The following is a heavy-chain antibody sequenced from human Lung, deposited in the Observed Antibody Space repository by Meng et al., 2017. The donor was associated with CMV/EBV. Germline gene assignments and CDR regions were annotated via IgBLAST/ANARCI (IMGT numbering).Heavy chain of an antibody. Sequence: SVXVSXKASGGTFSSYAISWVRQAPGQGLEWMGGIIPIFGTANYAQKFQGRVTITTDESTSTAYMELSSLRSEDTAVYYWARGRDSWSGSGGMDVWGHGTTVTVSS. J-gene: IGHJ6*02. CDR1: GGTFSSYA. CDR3: ARGRDSWSGSGGMDV. D-gene: IGHD3-3*01. V-gene: IGHV1-69*05. CDR2: IIPIFGTA.